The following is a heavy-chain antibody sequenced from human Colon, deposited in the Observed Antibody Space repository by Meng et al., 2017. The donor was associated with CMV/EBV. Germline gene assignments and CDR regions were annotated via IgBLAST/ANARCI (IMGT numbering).Heavy chain of an antibody. J-gene: IGHJ6*02. CDR1: GFTFSTSW. CDR3: ARGGTTQVRTYGMDV. Sequence: GGSLRLSCAASGFTFSTSWMTWVRQAPGKGLEWVANIKQDGSEKYYVDSVKGRFTISRDNAANSLTLQMNSLRADDTAVYYCARGGTTQVRTYGMDVWGQGTTVTVSS. D-gene: IGHD1/OR15-1a*01. CDR2: IKQDGSEK. V-gene: IGHV3-7*01.